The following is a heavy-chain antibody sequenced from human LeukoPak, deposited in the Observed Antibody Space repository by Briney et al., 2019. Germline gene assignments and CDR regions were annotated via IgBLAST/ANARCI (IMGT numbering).Heavy chain of an antibody. V-gene: IGHV3-30-3*01. CDR3: ARVDSSGWLIYGMDV. CDR1: GFTFYSYA. J-gene: IGHJ6*02. D-gene: IGHD6-19*01. Sequence: PGRSLRLSCAASGFTFYSYAMHWVRQAPAKGLEWVAVISYDGGNKFYADPVRGRFTISRDNSKNTLYLQMNSLRPEDTAVYYCARVDSSGWLIYGMDVWGQGTTVTVSS. CDR2: ISYDGGNK.